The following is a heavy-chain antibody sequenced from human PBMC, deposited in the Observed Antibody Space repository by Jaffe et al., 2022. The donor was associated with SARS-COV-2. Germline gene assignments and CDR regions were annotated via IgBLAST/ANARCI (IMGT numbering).Heavy chain of an antibody. Sequence: QVQLQQWGAGLLKPSETLSLTCAVYGGSFSGYYWSWIRQPPGKGLEWIGEINHSGSTNYNPSLKSRITISVDTSKNQFSLKLSSVTAADTAVYYCARAVLRSWGYGSLGMDVWGKGTTVTVSS. D-gene: IGHD5-12*01. CDR3: ARAVLRSWGYGSLGMDV. V-gene: IGHV4-34*01. J-gene: IGHJ6*03. CDR1: GGSFSGYY. CDR2: INHSGST.